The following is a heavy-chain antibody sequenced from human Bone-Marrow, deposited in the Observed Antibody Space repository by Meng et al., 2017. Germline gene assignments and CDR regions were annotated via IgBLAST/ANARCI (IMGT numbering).Heavy chain of an antibody. V-gene: IGHV1-46*01. CDR3: ARSKGGELHPHFYYYGMDV. CDR1: GYTFTSYY. J-gene: IGHJ6*02. D-gene: IGHD1-26*01. Sequence: ASVKVSCKASGYTFTSYYMHWVRQAPGQGLEWMGIINPSGGSTSYAQKFQGRVTMTRDTSTSTVYMELSSLRSEDTAVYYCARSKGGELHPHFYYYGMDVWGQGTTVTVSS. CDR2: INPSGGST.